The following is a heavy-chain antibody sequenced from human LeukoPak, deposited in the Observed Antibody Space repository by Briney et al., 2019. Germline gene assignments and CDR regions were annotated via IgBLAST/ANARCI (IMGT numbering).Heavy chain of an antibody. CDR3: AAGHYGDYVHYYYGMDV. Sequence: GASVKVSCKASGFTFTSSVVQWVRQARGQRLEWIGWIVVGSGNTNYAQKFQERVTITRDMSTSTAYMELSSLRFEDTAVYYCAAGHYGDYVHYYYGMDVWGQGTTVTVSS. CDR1: GFTFTSSV. V-gene: IGHV1-58*01. J-gene: IGHJ6*02. D-gene: IGHD4-17*01. CDR2: IVVGSGNT.